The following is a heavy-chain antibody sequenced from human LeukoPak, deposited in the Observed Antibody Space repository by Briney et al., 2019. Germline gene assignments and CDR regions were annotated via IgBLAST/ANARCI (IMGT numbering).Heavy chain of an antibody. J-gene: IGHJ4*02. CDR3: ARDMNPIVY. D-gene: IGHD1-14*01. CDR1: GFTFSSYS. CDR2: ISSSSSHI. V-gene: IGHV3-21*01. Sequence: PGGSLRLSCAASGFTFSSYSMNWVRQAPGKGLEWVSSISSSSSHIYYADSVKGRFTISRDNAKNSLYLQMNSLRAEDTAVYYCARDMNPIVYWGQGTLVTVSS.